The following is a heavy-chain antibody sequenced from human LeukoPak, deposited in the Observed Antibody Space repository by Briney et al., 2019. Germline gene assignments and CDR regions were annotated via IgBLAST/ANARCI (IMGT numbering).Heavy chain of an antibody. CDR1: GDSISSGDYY. Sequence: PSETLSLTCTVSGDSISSGDYYWSWIRQSPGTGLEWIGYIYYSGTSYYNPSLKSRVTISVDTSKNQFSLKLSSVTAADTAVYYCASDSSGWYSIWGQGTLVTVSS. CDR3: ASDSSGWYSI. V-gene: IGHV4-30-4*01. CDR2: IYYSGTS. J-gene: IGHJ4*02. D-gene: IGHD6-19*01.